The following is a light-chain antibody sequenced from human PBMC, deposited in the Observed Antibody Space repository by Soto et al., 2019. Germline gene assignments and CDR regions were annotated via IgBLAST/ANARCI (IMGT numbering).Light chain of an antibody. J-gene: IGLJ3*02. Sequence: QLVLTQSPSASASLGASVKLTCTLSSGHSSNAIAWHQQRPQKGPRYLMKLKSDGSHTKGDGIPDRFSGSSSGTERYLTISGLQSEDEADYYCQTWGTGIQGVFGGGTKLTVL. CDR3: QTWGTGIQGV. V-gene: IGLV4-69*01. CDR1: SGHSSNA. CDR2: LKSDGSH.